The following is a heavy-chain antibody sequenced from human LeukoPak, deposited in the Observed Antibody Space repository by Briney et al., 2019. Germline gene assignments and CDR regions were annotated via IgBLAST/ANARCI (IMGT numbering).Heavy chain of an antibody. J-gene: IGHJ4*02. CDR3: ARARGVFGSGSYYKN. CDR2: INHSGST. V-gene: IGHV4-34*01. D-gene: IGHD3-10*01. CDR1: GGSFSGYY. Sequence: PSETLSLTCAVYGGSFSGYYWSWIRQPPGKGLEWIGEINHSGSTNYNPSLKSRVTISVDTSKNQFSLKLSSVTAADTAVYYCARARGVFGSGSYYKNWGQGTLVTVSS.